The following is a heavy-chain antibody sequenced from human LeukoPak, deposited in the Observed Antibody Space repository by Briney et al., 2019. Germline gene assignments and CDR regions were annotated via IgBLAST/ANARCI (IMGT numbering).Heavy chain of an antibody. CDR2: ISPDGSTT. V-gene: IGHV3-30*04. D-gene: IGHD3-3*01. J-gene: IGHJ4*02. Sequence: GGSLRLSCAASGFTFSTTGLHWVRQAPGKGLEWVAMISPDGSTTFYTDSMKGRLTISRDNPNNTLYLQMNSLRLEDTALYYCATEGEEWTNFDYWGQGTLVTVSS. CDR1: GFTFSTTG. CDR3: ATEGEEWTNFDY.